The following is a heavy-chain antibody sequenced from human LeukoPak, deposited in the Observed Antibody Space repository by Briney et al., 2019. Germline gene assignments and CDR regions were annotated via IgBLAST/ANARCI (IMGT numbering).Heavy chain of an antibody. V-gene: IGHV3-33*03. CDR1: GFTFTSYG. D-gene: IGHD2-15*01. Sequence: GGSLRLSCAASGFTFTSYGMHWVRQAPGKGLEWVAVIWYDGSNKYYADSVKGRFTISRDNAKNSLFLQMNSLRAEDTALYYCAKDNVRLRDGPYFLEYWGPGTLVTVSS. CDR2: IWYDGSNK. J-gene: IGHJ4*02. CDR3: AKDNVRLRDGPYFLEY.